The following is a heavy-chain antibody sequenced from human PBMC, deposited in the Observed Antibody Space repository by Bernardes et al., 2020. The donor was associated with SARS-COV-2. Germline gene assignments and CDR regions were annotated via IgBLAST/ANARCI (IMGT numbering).Heavy chain of an antibody. CDR1: GFIFSGSA. D-gene: IGHD3-3*01. CDR2: IRSKANTYAT. V-gene: IGHV3-73*01. CDR3: IPENDFWSASHYYYYMDV. J-gene: IGHJ6*03. Sequence: GGSLRLSCAASGFIFSGSAMHWVRQASGKGLDWVGRIRSKANTYATAYAASVKGRFTISRVDSKNTAYLQMNSLKTEDTAVYYCIPENDFWSASHYYYYMDVWGKGTTVTVSS.